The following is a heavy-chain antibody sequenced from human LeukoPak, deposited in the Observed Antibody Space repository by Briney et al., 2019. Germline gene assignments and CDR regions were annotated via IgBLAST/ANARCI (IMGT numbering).Heavy chain of an antibody. CDR1: GFTFSSYA. CDR2: ISGSGSST. Sequence: PGGSLRLSCAASGFTFSSYAMSWVRQAPGKGLEWVSVISGSGSSTSYADSVKGRFTISRDNSKNTLYLQMNSLRAEDTAVYYCANTGYSSGWIDYWGQGTLVTVSS. J-gene: IGHJ4*02. CDR3: ANTGYSSGWIDY. D-gene: IGHD6-19*01. V-gene: IGHV3-23*01.